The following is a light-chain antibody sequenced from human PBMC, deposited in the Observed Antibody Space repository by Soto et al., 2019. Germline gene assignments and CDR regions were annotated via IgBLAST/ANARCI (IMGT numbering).Light chain of an antibody. J-gene: IGKJ5*01. CDR2: DAS. V-gene: IGKV3-11*01. CDR3: QQRSNWPPIT. CDR1: QSVSSY. Sequence: EIVLTQSPATLSLSPGERATLSCRASQSVSSYLAWYQQKPGQAPRLLIYDASNRATGIPDRFSGSGSGTDFTLTIRSLEPEDFAVYYCQQRSNWPPITFGQGTRLEIK.